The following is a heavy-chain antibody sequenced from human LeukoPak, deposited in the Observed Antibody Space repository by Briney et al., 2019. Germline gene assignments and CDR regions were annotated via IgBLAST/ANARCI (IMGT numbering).Heavy chain of an antibody. CDR1: GFTFSNAW. J-gene: IGHJ5*02. V-gene: IGHV3-15*01. Sequence: PGGSLRLSCATSGFTFSNAWMTWFRQAPGKGLEWVARTKSKTDGETTDYAAPVRGRFTISRDDSKNTLYLALNSLRSEDTAMYYCAIVSWFAPWGQGTLVTVSS. CDR2: TKSKTDGETT. CDR3: AIVSWFAP. D-gene: IGHD6-6*01.